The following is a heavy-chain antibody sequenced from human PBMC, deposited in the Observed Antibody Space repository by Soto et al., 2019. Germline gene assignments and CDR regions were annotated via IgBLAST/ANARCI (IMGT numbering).Heavy chain of an antibody. CDR3: ARDRERRITIFGVAKYYFDY. D-gene: IGHD3-3*01. CDR2: IIPILGIA. CDR1: GGTFSSYA. V-gene: IGHV1-69*04. Sequence: ASGKVCCKASGGTFSSYAISWVRQAPGQGLEWMGRIIPILGIANYAQKFQGRVTITADKSTSTAYMELSSLRSEDTAVYYCARDRERRITIFGVAKYYFDYWGQGTLVTVSS. J-gene: IGHJ4*02.